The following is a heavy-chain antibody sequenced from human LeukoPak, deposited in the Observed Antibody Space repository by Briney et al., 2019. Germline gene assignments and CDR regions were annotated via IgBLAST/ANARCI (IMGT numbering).Heavy chain of an antibody. Sequence: SETLSLTCAVYGGSFSGYYWSWIRQPPGKGLEWIGEINHSGSTNYNPSLKSRVTISVDTSKNQFSLKLSSVTAADTAVYYCARDTPRIAAAGRYDAFDIWGQGTMVTVSS. CDR1: GGSFSGYY. J-gene: IGHJ3*02. CDR3: ARDTPRIAAAGRYDAFDI. V-gene: IGHV4-34*01. CDR2: INHSGST. D-gene: IGHD6-13*01.